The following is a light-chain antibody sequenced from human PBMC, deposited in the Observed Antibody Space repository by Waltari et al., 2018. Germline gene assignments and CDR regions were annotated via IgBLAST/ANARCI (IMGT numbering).Light chain of an antibody. V-gene: IGKV3-20*01. J-gene: IGKJ2*01. CDR1: QSVSSSY. CDR2: GAS. CDR3: QQYGSLPYT. Sequence: EIVLTQSPGTLSLSPGERATLSCRARQSVSSSYLAWYQQKPGQAPRLLIYGASSRATGIPDRFSGSGSGTDFTLTISRLEPEDFAVYYGQQYGSLPYTFGQGTKLEIK.